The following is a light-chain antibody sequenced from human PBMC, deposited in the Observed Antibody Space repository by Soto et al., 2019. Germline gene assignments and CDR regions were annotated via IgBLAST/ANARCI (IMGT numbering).Light chain of an antibody. V-gene: IGLV2-11*01. CDR3: CSYAGAYTWV. Sequence: QSALTQPRSVSGSPGQSVTISCTGTSSDVGGYNYVSWYQQHPGKAPELLIYGVTRRPSGVPDRFSGSKSGSTASLTVSGLQAEDEADYYCCSYAGAYTWVFGGGTKLTVL. CDR2: GVT. CDR1: SSDVGGYNY. J-gene: IGLJ3*02.